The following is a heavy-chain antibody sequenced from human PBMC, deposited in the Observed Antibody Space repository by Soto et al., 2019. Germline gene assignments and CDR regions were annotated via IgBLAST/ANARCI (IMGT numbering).Heavy chain of an antibody. CDR3: ARGRYGDY. CDR2: ISAHNGNT. V-gene: IGHV1-18*01. D-gene: IGHD1-1*01. Sequence: QVLLVQSGDEVKKPGASVKVSCKASGYTFTSYGITWVRQAPGQGLEWMGWISAHNGNTDYAQKLQGRVIVTRDTSTSTAYMELRSLRSDDTAVYYCARGRYGDYWGQGALVTVSS. CDR1: GYTFTSYG. J-gene: IGHJ4*02.